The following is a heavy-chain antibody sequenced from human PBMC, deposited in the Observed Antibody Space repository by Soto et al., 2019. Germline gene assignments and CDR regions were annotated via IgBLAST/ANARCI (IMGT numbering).Heavy chain of an antibody. V-gene: IGHV1-69*01. CDR1: GGTFSSYS. D-gene: IGHD1-26*01. CDR2: IIPIFGTA. J-gene: IGHJ4*01. CDR3: ARDGGRHSGGIDY. Sequence: QVQLVQSGAEVKKPGSSVKVSCKASGGTFSSYSINWVRQAPGQGLEWMGEIIPIFGTANYAQKFQGSVTITADESTSTAYMELSSLRSEDTAVYYCARDGGRHSGGIDYWGHGTLVTVSS.